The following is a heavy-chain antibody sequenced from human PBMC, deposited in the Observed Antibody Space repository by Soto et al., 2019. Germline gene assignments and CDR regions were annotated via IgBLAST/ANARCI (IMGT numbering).Heavy chain of an antibody. V-gene: IGHV4-34*01. CDR1: GGSFRGYD. CDR2: INHSGST. D-gene: IGHD3-10*01. Sequence: SEPLCLTCAVDGGSFRGYDWSWIRQPPGKGLEWIGEINHSGSTNYNPSLKSRVTISVDTSKNQFSLKLSSVTAADTAVYYFARDRATMVRGVIPRWFDPWGQGTLVTVSS. CDR3: ARDRATMVRGVIPRWFDP. J-gene: IGHJ5*02.